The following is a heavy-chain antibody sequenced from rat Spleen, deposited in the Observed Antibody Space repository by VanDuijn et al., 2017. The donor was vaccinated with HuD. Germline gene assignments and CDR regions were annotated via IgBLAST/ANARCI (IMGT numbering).Heavy chain of an antibody. Sequence: QVQLKESGPGLVQPPQTLSLTCTVPGFSLTRNHVHWVRQPPGTGLEWMGIMLSGGSTAYNLPLKSRLSISRDTPKSQVFLKMNSLQTEDTAIYYCTRVDYWGQGVMVTVSS. CDR2: MLSGGST. J-gene: IGHJ2*01. CDR3: TRVDY. CDR1: GFSLTRNH. V-gene: IGHV2-32*01.